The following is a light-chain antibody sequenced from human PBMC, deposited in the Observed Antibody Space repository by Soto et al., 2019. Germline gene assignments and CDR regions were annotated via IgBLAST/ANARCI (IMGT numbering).Light chain of an antibody. CDR1: SSNIGAGYD. CDR2: GNS. Sequence: QSVLTQPPSVSGAPGQRVTISCTGRSSNIGAGYDVHWYQQLPGTAPKLLIYGNSNRPSGVPDRFSGSKSGTSASLAITGLQAEDEADYDCQSYDSSLSGSPVFGGGTKLTVL. V-gene: IGLV1-40*01. CDR3: QSYDSSLSGSPV. J-gene: IGLJ2*01.